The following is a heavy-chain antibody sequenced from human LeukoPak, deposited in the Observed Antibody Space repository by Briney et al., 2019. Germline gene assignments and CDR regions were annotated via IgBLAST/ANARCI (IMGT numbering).Heavy chain of an antibody. V-gene: IGHV4-39*01. D-gene: IGHD5-18*01. J-gene: IGHJ5*02. Sequence: SETLSLTCTVSGDSISSSSVYYWGWIRQAPGKGLGWIGSIYGTGTTHYIPTLQSRVSIYLAKSPNQFSLKLTSVPAADTAVYYCARLRGYSYATDPWGRGTLVTVSS. CDR1: GDSISSSSVYY. CDR3: ARLRGYSYATDP. CDR2: IYGTGTT.